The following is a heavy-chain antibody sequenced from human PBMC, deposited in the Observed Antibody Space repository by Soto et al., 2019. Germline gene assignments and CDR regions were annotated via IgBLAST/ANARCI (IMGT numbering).Heavy chain of an antibody. CDR1: GYTFTGYY. D-gene: IGHD6-6*01. CDR2: INPNSGGT. V-gene: IGHV1-2*04. CDR3: AREDSSSSGGYFDY. Sequence: QVQLVQSGAEVKKPGASVKVSCKASGYTFTGYYMHWVRQAPGQGLEWMGWINPNSGGTNYAQKFKGWVTMTRDTCISTAYMELSRLRSDDTAVYYCAREDSSSSGGYFDYWGQGTLVTVSS. J-gene: IGHJ4*02.